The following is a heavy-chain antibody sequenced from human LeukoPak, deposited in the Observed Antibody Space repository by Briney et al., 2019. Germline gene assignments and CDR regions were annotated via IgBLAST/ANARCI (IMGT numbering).Heavy chain of an antibody. Sequence: TGGSLRLSCAASGFTFSSYGMHWVRQAPGKGLEWVAFIRYDGSNKYYADSVKGRFTISRDNSKNTLYLQMNSLRAEDTAVYYCAKDYPDIVVVVAAIKAYYYYYMDVWGKGTTVTISS. V-gene: IGHV3-30*02. CDR1: GFTFSSYG. D-gene: IGHD2-15*01. CDR3: AKDYPDIVVVVAAIKAYYYYYMDV. J-gene: IGHJ6*03. CDR2: IRYDGSNK.